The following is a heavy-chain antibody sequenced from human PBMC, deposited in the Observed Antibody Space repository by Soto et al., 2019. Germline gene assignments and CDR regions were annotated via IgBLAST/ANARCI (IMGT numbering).Heavy chain of an antibody. J-gene: IGHJ4*02. D-gene: IGHD4-17*01. V-gene: IGHV3-23*01. CDR3: ARKKTSLIDY. Sequence: EVQLLESGGGLVQPGGSLRLSCAASGFTFSSYAMSWVRQAPGKGLEWVSAISGSGGSTYYADSVKGRFTISRDNSKNTLYLQMNSLRSEDTALYYCARKKTSLIDYWGQGTLVTVSS. CDR2: ISGSGGST. CDR1: GFTFSSYA.